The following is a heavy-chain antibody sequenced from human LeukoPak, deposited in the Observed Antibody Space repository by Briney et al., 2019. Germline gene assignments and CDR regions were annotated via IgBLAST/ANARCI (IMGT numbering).Heavy chain of an antibody. V-gene: IGHV1-8*01. CDR2: MNPNSGNT. Sequence: ASVKVSCKASGYTFTSYDINWVQQATGQGLEWMGWMNPNSGNTGYAQKFQGRDTMTRNTSISTAYMELSSLRSEDTAVYYCARGRTTVTTLIDYWRQGTLVTVSS. J-gene: IGHJ4*02. D-gene: IGHD4-17*01. CDR1: GYTFTSYD. CDR3: ARGRTTVTTLIDY.